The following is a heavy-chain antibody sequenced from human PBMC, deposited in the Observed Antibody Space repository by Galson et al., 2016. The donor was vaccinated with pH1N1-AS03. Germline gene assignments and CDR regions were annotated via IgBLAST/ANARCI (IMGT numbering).Heavy chain of an antibody. V-gene: IGHV3-7*01. CDR1: GFRFIDYW. Sequence: SLRISCAASGFRFIDYWMTWVRQAPGKGLEWVANIDQDGSEKYYMDSVEGRFTISRDNAKNSLSLQMNSLRSEDTAVYYCTSGMVELDYWGQGTLVTVSS. J-gene: IGHJ4*02. D-gene: IGHD3-10*01. CDR3: TSGMVELDY. CDR2: IDQDGSEK.